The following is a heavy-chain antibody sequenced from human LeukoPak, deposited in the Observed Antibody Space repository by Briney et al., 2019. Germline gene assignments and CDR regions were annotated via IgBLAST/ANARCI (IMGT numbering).Heavy chain of an antibody. J-gene: IGHJ4*02. V-gene: IGHV3-30*02. Sequence: GGSLRLSCAASGFIFSSYGMHWVRQAPGKGLDWVAFIRNDGSNKYYADSVKGRFTISRDNSKNTLYLQMNSLRGEDTAVYYCAKDQGSGAFDYWGQGTLVTVSS. CDR2: IRNDGSNK. D-gene: IGHD6-19*01. CDR3: AKDQGSGAFDY. CDR1: GFIFSSYG.